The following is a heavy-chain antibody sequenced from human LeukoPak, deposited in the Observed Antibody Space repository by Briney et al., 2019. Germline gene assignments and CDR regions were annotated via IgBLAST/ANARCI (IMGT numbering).Heavy chain of an antibody. CDR1: GGSISSSSYY. V-gene: IGHV4-39*01. CDR3: ARHVQQQLVLFDY. CDR2: IHYSGST. Sequence: SETLSLTCTVSGGSISSSSYYWGWIRQPPGKGLEWIGSIHYSGSTYYDSSLRSRVTISVDTSKNQFSLKLSSVTAADTAVYYCARHVQQQLVLFDYWGQGTLVTVSS. D-gene: IGHD6-13*01. J-gene: IGHJ4*02.